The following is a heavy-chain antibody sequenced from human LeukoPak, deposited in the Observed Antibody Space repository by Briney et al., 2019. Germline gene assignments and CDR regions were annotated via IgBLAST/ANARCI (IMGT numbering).Heavy chain of an antibody. J-gene: IGHJ5*02. V-gene: IGHV3-23*01. CDR3: VRDHWFDP. CDR1: GFTFSTYA. Sequence: GGSLRLSCAASGFTFSTYAMGWVRQAPGEGLEWVSSIKGGGGDPFYADSVKGRFTISRDNAKNTLYLQLNSLRAEDTAVYYCVRDHWFDPWGQGTLVTVSS. CDR2: IKGGGGDP.